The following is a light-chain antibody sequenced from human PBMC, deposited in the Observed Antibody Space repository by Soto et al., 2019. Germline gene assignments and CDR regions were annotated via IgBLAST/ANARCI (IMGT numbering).Light chain of an antibody. Sequence: EIVLTQSPGTLSLSPGERATLSCRASQSVSSSYLASYQQKPGQAPRLLIYGASSRATGSPDRFSGSVSGTDFTLTFSRLEPEDFAVYEGEHYGGSHTFGQGTKLESK. CDR3: EHYGGSHT. CDR1: QSVSSSY. CDR2: GAS. V-gene: IGKV3-20*01. J-gene: IGKJ2*01.